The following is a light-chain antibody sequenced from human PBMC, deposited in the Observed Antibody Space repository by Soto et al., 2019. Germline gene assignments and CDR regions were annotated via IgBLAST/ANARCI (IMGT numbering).Light chain of an antibody. J-gene: IGKJ2*01. V-gene: IGKV3-20*01. Sequence: EIVLTQSPGTLSLSPGERATLSCRASQTVNSNYVAWYQQKVGQAPRLLIYGQSTRATGIPDRFSGSGSGTDFTLTISRLEPEEFAVYYCQQYGGSPYTFGQGTKLEIK. CDR3: QQYGGSPYT. CDR1: QTVNSNY. CDR2: GQS.